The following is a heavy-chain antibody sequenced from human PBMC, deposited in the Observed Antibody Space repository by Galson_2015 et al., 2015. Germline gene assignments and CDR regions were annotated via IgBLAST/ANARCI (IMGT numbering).Heavy chain of an antibody. J-gene: IGHJ3*02. CDR1: GFTFSDYY. Sequence: SLRLSCAASGFTFSDYYMSWIRQAPGKGLEWVSYISSSSSYTNYADSVKGRFTISRDNAKNSLYLQMNSLRAEDTAVYYCARDTGYYDFWSGYSLTGSSDAFGIWGQGTMVTVSS. D-gene: IGHD3-3*01. V-gene: IGHV3-11*06. CDR2: ISSSSSYT. CDR3: ARDTGYYDFWSGYSLTGSSDAFGI.